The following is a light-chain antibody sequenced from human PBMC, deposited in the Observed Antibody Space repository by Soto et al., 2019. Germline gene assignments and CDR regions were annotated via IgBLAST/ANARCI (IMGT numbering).Light chain of an antibody. J-gene: IGKJ4*01. Sequence: EILLTQSPATLSLSPGERATLSCRASQSVSRYLAWYQQKPGQAPRLLIYDASNRATGIPARFSGSGSGKDFTLTISSLEPEDFAVYYCQQRSDWPSTFGGGTKVQIK. CDR1: QSVSRY. CDR2: DAS. CDR3: QQRSDWPST. V-gene: IGKV3-11*01.